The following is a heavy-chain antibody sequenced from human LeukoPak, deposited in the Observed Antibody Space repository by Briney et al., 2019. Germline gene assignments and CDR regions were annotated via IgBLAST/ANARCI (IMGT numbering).Heavy chain of an antibody. D-gene: IGHD5-18*01. CDR2: INHSGST. Sequence: SETLSLTCAVYGGSFSGYYWSWIRQPPGKGLEWIGEINHSGSTNYNPSLKSRVTISVDTSKNQFSLKLSSVAAADTAVYYCARGSTWIQLLSTPKFFDYLGQGTLVTVSS. V-gene: IGHV4-34*01. CDR1: GGSFSGYY. CDR3: ARGSTWIQLLSTPKFFDY. J-gene: IGHJ4*02.